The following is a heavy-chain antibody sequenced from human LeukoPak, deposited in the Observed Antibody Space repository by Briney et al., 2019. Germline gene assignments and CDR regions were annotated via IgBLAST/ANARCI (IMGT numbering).Heavy chain of an antibody. D-gene: IGHD6-19*01. CDR1: GGSISSDY. CDR3: ARGKGDCSGWFDY. V-gene: IGHV4-59*01. Sequence: SETLSLTCTVSGGSISSDYWSCIRQPPGKGLEWIGYIYYSGSTNYNPSLKSRVTISVDTSKNQFSLKLSSVTAADTAVYYCARGKGDCSGWFDYWGQGTLVTVSS. CDR2: IYYSGST. J-gene: IGHJ4*02.